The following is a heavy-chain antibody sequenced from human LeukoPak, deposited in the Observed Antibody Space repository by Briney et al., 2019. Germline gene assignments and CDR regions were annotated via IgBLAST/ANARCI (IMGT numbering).Heavy chain of an antibody. D-gene: IGHD3-22*01. V-gene: IGHV3-30*03. J-gene: IGHJ4*02. CDR1: GFTFSAYG. CDR3: TTDNYYDRSGTIYYFDY. Sequence: QPGRSLRLSCAASGFTFSAYGMHWVRQAPGKGLEWVAVISYDGSNKYYADSVKGRFTISRDNSKNALYLQMNSLKTEDTAVYYCTTDNYYDRSGTIYYFDYWGQGTLVTVSS. CDR2: ISYDGSNK.